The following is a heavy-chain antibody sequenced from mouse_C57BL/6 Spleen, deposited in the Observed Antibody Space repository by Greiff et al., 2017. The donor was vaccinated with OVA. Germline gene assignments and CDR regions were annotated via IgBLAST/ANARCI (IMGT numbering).Heavy chain of an antibody. CDR2: IWTGGGT. Sequence: QVQLQQSGPGLVAPSQSLSITCTVSGFSLTSYAISWVRQPPGKGLEWLGVIWTGGGTNYNSALKSRLSISKDNSKSQVFLKMNSLQTDDTARYYCARRGDDYDVDAMDYWGQGTSVTVSS. CDR3: ARRGDDYDVDAMDY. J-gene: IGHJ4*01. V-gene: IGHV2-9-1*01. CDR1: GFSLTSYA. D-gene: IGHD2-4*01.